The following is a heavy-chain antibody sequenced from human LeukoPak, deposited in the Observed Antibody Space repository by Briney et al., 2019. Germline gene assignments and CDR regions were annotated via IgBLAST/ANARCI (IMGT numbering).Heavy chain of an antibody. CDR1: GGSMRSYY. CDR3: ARAPNGFGAFDI. CDR2: IYYSGST. Sequence: SETLSLTCTVSGGSMRSYYWVWIRQPPGKGLEWVGYIYYSGSTDYNPSLKSRVTISVDTSKNQFSLKMSSVTAADTAVYYCARAPNGFGAFDIWGPGTMVTVSS. D-gene: IGHD2-8*01. V-gene: IGHV4-59*01. J-gene: IGHJ3*02.